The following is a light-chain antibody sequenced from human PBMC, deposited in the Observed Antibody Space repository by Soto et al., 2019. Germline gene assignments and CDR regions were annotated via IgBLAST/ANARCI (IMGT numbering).Light chain of an antibody. V-gene: IGLV2-8*01. J-gene: IGLJ1*01. CDR3: SSFAGSNNFPYV. CDR1: SSDVGAYDY. CDR2: EIN. Sequence: QSALTQPPSASGSPGQSVTISCTGTSSDVGAYDYVSWYQQHPGKAPKLMIYEINKRPSGVPDRFSGSKSGSTASLTVSGLQAEDEADYYCSSFAGSNNFPYVFGTGTKATVL.